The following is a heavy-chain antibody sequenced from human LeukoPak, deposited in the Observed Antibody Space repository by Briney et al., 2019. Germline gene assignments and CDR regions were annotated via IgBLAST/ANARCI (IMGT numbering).Heavy chain of an antibody. D-gene: IGHD2-21*02. CDR3: ARHHIEVVTALDY. CDR1: GFTFSDYY. CDR2: ISNSGTTI. J-gene: IGHJ4*02. V-gene: IGHV3-11*01. Sequence: GGSLRLSCAASGFTFSDYYMSWIRQAPGKGLEWVSYISNSGTTIYYADSVKGRFTISRDNAKNSLFLQMNSLRAEDTAVYYCARHHIEVVTALDYWGQGTLVTVSS.